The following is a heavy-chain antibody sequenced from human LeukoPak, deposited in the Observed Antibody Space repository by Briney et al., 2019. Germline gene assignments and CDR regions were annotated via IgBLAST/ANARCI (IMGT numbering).Heavy chain of an antibody. CDR2: IYYSGST. CDR3: ARERRQWLGNDY. J-gene: IGHJ4*02. V-gene: IGHV4-30-4*01. CDR1: GGSISSGDYY. Sequence: SETLSLTCTVSGGSISSGDYYWSWIRQPPGKGLEWIGYIYYSGSTYYNPSLKSRVTISVDTSKNQFSLKLSSVTAADTAVYYCARERRQWLGNDYWGQGTLVTVSS. D-gene: IGHD6-19*01.